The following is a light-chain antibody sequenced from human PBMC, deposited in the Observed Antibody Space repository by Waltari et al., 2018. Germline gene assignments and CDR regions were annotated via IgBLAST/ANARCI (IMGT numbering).Light chain of an antibody. V-gene: IGKV4-1*01. CDR3: QNCLGPPLT. Sequence: DIVMTQSPDSLAVSLGEWATIDCNYSTIILSSPDKSNYLNWLQQKPGQPPKLLIYWASIRESGVPDRFNGSGSGTHFTLTINNLQAEDVAVYYCQNCLGPPLTFGGGTKVEI. J-gene: IGKJ4*01. CDR2: WAS. CDR1: TIILSSPDKSNY.